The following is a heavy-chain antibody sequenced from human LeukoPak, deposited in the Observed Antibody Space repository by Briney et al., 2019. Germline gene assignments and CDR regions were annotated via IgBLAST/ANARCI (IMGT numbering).Heavy chain of an antibody. CDR1: GYTFINYA. V-gene: IGHV1-3*01. D-gene: IGHD6-13*01. CDR3: ARGPRAAADDY. Sequence: SVKVSCKASGYTFINYAINWGRQAPGRRLEWVGWINAVNGNTKYSPKFQGRVSITRDTSANTAYMELSSLTSEDTAVYYCARGPRAAADDYWGQGTLVTVSS. CDR2: INAVNGNT. J-gene: IGHJ4*02.